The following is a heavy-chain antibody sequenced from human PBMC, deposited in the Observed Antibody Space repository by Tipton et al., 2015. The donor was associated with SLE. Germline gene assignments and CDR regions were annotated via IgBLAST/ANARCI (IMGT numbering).Heavy chain of an antibody. Sequence: LSLTCTVSGGSISSYYWSWIRQPAGKGLEWIWRFYNSGSTNYHPSLKRRLTMSVDTSKNQFSLKLSSVTAADTAVYYCARDLGFGWSFALWGRGALVTVSS. V-gene: IGHV4-4*07. D-gene: IGHD3-16*01. J-gene: IGHJ2*01. CDR1: GGSISSYY. CDR2: FYNSGST. CDR3: ARDLGFGWSFAL.